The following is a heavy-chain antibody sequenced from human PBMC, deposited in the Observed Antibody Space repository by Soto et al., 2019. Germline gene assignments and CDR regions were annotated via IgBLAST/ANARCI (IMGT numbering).Heavy chain of an antibody. J-gene: IGHJ4*02. D-gene: IGHD3-3*01. CDR2: IYHGGTT. Sequence: QVQLQESGPGLVQPSETLSLTCAVSGGAITSGHWWSWVRQTPGKGLEEIGEIYHGGTTDYNPSLKCGVTLVVDKSKIQFSLKLKSVPAADTAVYYCAREGAYFDSWSGYFGPGYFDTWGQGILVIVSS. CDR3: AREGAYFDSWSGYFGPGYFDT. V-gene: IGHV4-4*02. CDR1: GGAITSGHW.